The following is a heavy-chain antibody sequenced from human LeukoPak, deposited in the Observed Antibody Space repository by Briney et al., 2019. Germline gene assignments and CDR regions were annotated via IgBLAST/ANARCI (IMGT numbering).Heavy chain of an antibody. Sequence: ASVKVSCKASGYTFIGYYVHWVRQAPGQGLEWMGWVNPNSGGTDYAQKFQGRITMTRETSISTAYMELNSLRSDDTAVYYCARGDMVRGLYYMDVWGRGTTVTASS. CDR1: GYTFIGYY. D-gene: IGHD3-10*01. J-gene: IGHJ6*03. CDR3: ARGDMVRGLYYMDV. V-gene: IGHV1-2*02. CDR2: VNPNSGGT.